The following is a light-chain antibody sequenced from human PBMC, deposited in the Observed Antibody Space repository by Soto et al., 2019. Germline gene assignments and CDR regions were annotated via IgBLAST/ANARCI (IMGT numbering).Light chain of an antibody. CDR1: QSVSNNY. CDR2: GAS. J-gene: IGKJ1*01. V-gene: IGKV3-20*01. CDR3: QQNGSSGT. Sequence: EIVLTSSPATLSLSPGERATPSCRASQSVSNNYLAWYQQKPGQAPRLLIYGASNRATGIPGRFSSSGSGTDFTLTISRLEPEDFAVYYCQQNGSSGTFGQGTKLDIK.